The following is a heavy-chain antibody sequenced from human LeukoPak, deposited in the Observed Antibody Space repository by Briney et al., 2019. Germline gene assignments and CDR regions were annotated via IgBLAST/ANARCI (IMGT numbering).Heavy chain of an antibody. Sequence: GGSLRLSCAASGFTFSSYAMHWVRQAPGKGLEWVAVISYDGSNKYYADSVKGRFTISRDNSKNTLYLQMNSLRAEDTAVYYCARDRDGYRSRPIAPDYWGQGTLVTVSS. D-gene: IGHD5-24*01. CDR3: ARDRDGYRSRPIAPDY. V-gene: IGHV3-30-3*01. J-gene: IGHJ4*02. CDR2: ISYDGSNK. CDR1: GFTFSSYA.